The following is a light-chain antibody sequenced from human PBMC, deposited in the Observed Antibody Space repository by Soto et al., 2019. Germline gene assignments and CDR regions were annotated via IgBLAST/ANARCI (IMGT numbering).Light chain of an antibody. V-gene: IGKV3D-20*02. Sequence: EVVLTQSPDTLSLSPGERATLSCRASQIVRNNYLAWYQQKPGQPPRLLIHDASLRRTDIPDAFSASGSGNGFTQTIRTIEPQDLTGLYCQHISTSPLTFGVGTKVKIK. CDR3: QHISTSPLT. CDR2: DAS. CDR1: QIVRNNY. J-gene: IGKJ4*01.